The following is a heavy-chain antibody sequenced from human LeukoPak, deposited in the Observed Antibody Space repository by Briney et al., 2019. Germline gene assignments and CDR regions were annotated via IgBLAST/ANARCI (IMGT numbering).Heavy chain of an antibody. Sequence: PSETLSLTCAVYGGSFSGYYWSWIRQPPGKGLEWIGEINHSGSTNYNPSLKSRVTISVDTSKNQFSLKLSSVTAADTAVYYCARRPLLWHYDILTGYYAPGSFDYWGQGTLVTVSS. V-gene: IGHV4-34*01. J-gene: IGHJ4*02. D-gene: IGHD3-9*01. CDR1: GGSFSGYY. CDR3: ARRPLLWHYDILTGYYAPGSFDY. CDR2: INHSGST.